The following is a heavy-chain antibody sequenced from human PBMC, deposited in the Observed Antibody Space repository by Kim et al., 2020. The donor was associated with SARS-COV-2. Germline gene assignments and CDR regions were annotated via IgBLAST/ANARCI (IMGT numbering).Heavy chain of an antibody. V-gene: IGHV3-7*01. CDR1: GFTFSSYW. Sequence: GGSLRLSCAASGFTFSSYWMSWVRQAPGKGLEWVANIKQDAFEKPYVDSVKGRFTISRDNAKNSLYLQMNSLRAEDTAVYYCARVAVDPMVRGVIPNWYFDRWGRGTLVTVSS. D-gene: IGHD3-10*01. CDR3: ARVAVDPMVRGVIPNWYFDR. J-gene: IGHJ2*01. CDR2: IKQDAFEK.